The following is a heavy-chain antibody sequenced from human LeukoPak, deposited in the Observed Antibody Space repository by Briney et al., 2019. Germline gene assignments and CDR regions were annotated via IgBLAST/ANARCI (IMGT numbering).Heavy chain of an antibody. V-gene: IGHV4-59*01. CDR1: GGSINSYY. Sequence: SETLSLTCTVSGGSINSYYWSWIRQPPGKELEWIGYIYYSGSTNYNPSLKSRVTISVDTSKNQFSLNLTSVTAADTAVYYCARGSSSSYVDYWGQGTLVTVSS. D-gene: IGHD6-13*01. J-gene: IGHJ4*02. CDR3: ARGSSSSYVDY. CDR2: IYYSGST.